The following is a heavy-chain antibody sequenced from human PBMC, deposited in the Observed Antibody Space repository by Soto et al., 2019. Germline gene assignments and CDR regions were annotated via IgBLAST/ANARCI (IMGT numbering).Heavy chain of an antibody. D-gene: IGHD6-19*01. CDR3: ARGPLTVAAFYYYYYGMEV. J-gene: IGHJ6*02. Sequence: ASVKVSCKASGYAFTSYGISWVAQAPGQGLEWRGWISAYNGNTNYAQKLQGRVTMTTDTSTSTAYMELRSLRSDDTAVYYCARGPLTVAAFYYYYYGMEVWGQGTTVTVPS. CDR2: ISAYNGNT. CDR1: GYAFTSYG. V-gene: IGHV1-18*01.